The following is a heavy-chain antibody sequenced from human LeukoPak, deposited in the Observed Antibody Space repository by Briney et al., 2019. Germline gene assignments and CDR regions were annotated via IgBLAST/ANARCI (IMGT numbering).Heavy chain of an antibody. J-gene: IGHJ4*02. CDR2: ISHNGDT. D-gene: IGHD1-1*01. CDR1: GGSFSDYD. Sequence: SETLSLTCAVYGGSFSDYDWSWIRQAPGKGLEWIGEISHNGDTNCDPFLKSRFSMSIDTSRSQFSLNLRSVTAADTAVYYCARYVPVRTGTTRASFDHWGQGTLVTVSS. CDR3: ARYVPVRTGTTRASFDH. V-gene: IGHV4-34*01.